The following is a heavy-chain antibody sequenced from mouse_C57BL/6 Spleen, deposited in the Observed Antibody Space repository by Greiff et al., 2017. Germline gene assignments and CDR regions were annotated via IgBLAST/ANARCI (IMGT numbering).Heavy chain of an antibody. CDR1: GFTFSDYG. J-gene: IGHJ4*01. D-gene: IGHD1-1*01. Sequence: EVKLVESGGGLVKPGGSLKLSCAASGFTFSDYGMHWVRQAPEKGLEWVAYISSGSSTIYYADTVKGRFTISRDNAKNTLFLQMTSLRSEDTAMYYCARFITTVVADYAMDYWGQGTSVTVSS. CDR3: ARFITTVVADYAMDY. CDR2: ISSGSSTI. V-gene: IGHV5-17*01.